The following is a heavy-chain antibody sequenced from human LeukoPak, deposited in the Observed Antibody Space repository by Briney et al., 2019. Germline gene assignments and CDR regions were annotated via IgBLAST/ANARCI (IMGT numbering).Heavy chain of an antibody. V-gene: IGHV3-23*01. J-gene: IGHJ4*02. D-gene: IGHD3-22*01. Sequence: GGSLRLSCAASGFTFSSYAMSWVRQAPGKGLEWVSAISGSGGSTCYADSVKGRFTISRDNSKNTLYLQMNSLRAEDTAVYYCAKVHTPYYYDSSGYVDYWGQGTLVTVSS. CDR1: GFTFSSYA. CDR3: AKVHTPYYYDSSGYVDY. CDR2: ISGSGGST.